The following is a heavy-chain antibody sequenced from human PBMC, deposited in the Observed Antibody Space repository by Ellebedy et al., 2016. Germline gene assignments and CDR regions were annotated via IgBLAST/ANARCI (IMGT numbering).Heavy chain of an antibody. CDR3: AKDLLRITMVRGEFDY. Sequence: GESLKISXVASGLTFSKYAMSWVRQAPGKGLECVSAITGSGDKTDYADSVKGRFTISRDNSKNTLYLQMNSLRAEDTAVYYCAKDLLRITMVRGEFDYWGQGTLVTVSS. D-gene: IGHD3-10*01. V-gene: IGHV3-23*01. J-gene: IGHJ4*02. CDR2: ITGSGDKT. CDR1: GLTFSKYA.